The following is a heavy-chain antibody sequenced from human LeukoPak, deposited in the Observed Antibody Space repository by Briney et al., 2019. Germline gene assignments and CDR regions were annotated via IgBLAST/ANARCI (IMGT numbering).Heavy chain of an antibody. Sequence: DSVEVSCKASGYSFTSYYIHWVRQAPGQGLKWMGIINPSGTSTSYAHKFRGRVTMTRDTSTSKVYMELSSLKFEDTAVYYCARGRDYYDSSTPFDYWGQGTLVTVSS. CDR3: ARGRDYYDSSTPFDY. V-gene: IGHV1-46*01. D-gene: IGHD3-22*01. J-gene: IGHJ4*02. CDR2: INPSGTST. CDR1: GYSFTSYY.